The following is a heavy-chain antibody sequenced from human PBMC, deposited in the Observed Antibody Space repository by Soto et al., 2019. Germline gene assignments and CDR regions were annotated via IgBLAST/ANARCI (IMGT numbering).Heavy chain of an antibody. Sequence: KASETLSLNCALSGAPITWGDYSWNWIRQPPGKGLEWIGYIFHGGSTYYNPSLRSRVTISVDRSRTQSSLKMSSVTAADTAVYYCARGRVVVPAAVMFNCLDPWGQGALVTVSS. J-gene: IGHJ5*02. CDR2: IFHGGST. CDR1: GAPITWGDYS. D-gene: IGHD2-2*01. CDR3: ARGRVVVPAAVMFNCLDP. V-gene: IGHV4-30-2*01.